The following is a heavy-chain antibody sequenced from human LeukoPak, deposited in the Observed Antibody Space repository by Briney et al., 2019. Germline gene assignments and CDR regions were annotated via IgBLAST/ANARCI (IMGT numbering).Heavy chain of an antibody. J-gene: IGHJ3*02. Sequence: ASVKVSCKASGYTFTGYYMHWVRQAPGQGLEWMGWINPNSGGTNYAQKFQGRVTMTRDTSITTAYMELSSLRSDDTAVFYCARVAVGVVFDIWGQGTMVTVSS. CDR1: GYTFTGYY. V-gene: IGHV1-2*02. CDR3: ARVAVGVVFDI. CDR2: INPNSGGT. D-gene: IGHD1-26*01.